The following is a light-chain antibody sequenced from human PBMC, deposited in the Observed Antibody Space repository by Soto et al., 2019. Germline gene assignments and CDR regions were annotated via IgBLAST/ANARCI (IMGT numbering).Light chain of an antibody. J-gene: IGKJ1*01. Sequence: DIQMTQSPPTLSASVGDRVTITCRASQSINSWLAWYQQKPGKAPQLLIYEASTLQSGVPSRFSGSGSGTEFTFTIISLQPDDFATYYCQQYNSYPWTFGQGTKVEIK. CDR1: QSINSW. CDR3: QQYNSYPWT. CDR2: EAS. V-gene: IGKV1-5*03.